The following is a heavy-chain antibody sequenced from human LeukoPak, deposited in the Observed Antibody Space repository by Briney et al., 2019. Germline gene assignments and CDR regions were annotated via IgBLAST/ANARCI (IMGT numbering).Heavy chain of an antibody. CDR1: GGSLSSGDYY. CDR2: IYYSGST. CDR3: ARGSPLNEGFDP. Sequence: SETLSLTCTVSGGSLSSGDYYWSWIRQPPGEGLEWTGYIYYSGSTYYNPSLKSRLTMSVDTSKNQFSLKLSSVTAADTAVYYCARGSPLNEGFDPWGQGTLVTVSS. V-gene: IGHV4-30-4*01. J-gene: IGHJ5*02.